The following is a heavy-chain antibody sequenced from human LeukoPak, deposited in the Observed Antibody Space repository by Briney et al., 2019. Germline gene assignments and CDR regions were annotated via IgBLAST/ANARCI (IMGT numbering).Heavy chain of an antibody. V-gene: IGHV4-34*01. CDR2: INHSGST. J-gene: IGHJ4*02. D-gene: IGHD3-22*01. Sequence: PSFTVSLPYAVCGGCFSDYYLTWLRQPARKGLKGIGEINHSGSTNYNPSLKSRVTISVDTSKNQFSLKVTSVTAADTAVYFCAVASYYYDSSGHEGVSFDYWGQGTLVTVSS. CDR3: AVASYYYDSSGHEGVSFDY. CDR1: GGCFSDYY.